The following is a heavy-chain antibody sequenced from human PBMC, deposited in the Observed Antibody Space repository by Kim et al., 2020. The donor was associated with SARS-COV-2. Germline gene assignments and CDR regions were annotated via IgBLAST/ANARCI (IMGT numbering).Heavy chain of an antibody. CDR3: ANSEGPTRSWKYFNYGMDV. J-gene: IGHJ6*01. CDR1: VFTFSSYG. D-gene: IGHD1-1*01. CDR2: IAWEVSQK. Sequence: WGSLRLSCAASVFTFSSYGIHWVRQAPGTGLECVAVIAWEVSQKYYADSVKGRVTISRDNSKNTFGLQMSSLGPEDTAVYFCANSEGPTRSWKYFNYGMDVWRQGTTVTVSS. V-gene: IGHV3-30*18.